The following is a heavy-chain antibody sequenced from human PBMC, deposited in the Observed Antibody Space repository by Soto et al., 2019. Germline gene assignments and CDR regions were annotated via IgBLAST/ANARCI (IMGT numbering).Heavy chain of an antibody. Sequence: QVQLVQSGAEVKKPGASVKVSCKASGYTFTGYYMHWVRQAPGQGPEWMGWINPNSGGTTYAQKFKGRVTVTRDTSISTAYMELSSLRSDDTAVYYCARGLSSSLDYWGQGTLVTVSS. CDR2: INPNSGGT. J-gene: IGHJ4*02. D-gene: IGHD6-6*01. CDR3: ARGLSSSLDY. CDR1: GYTFTGYY. V-gene: IGHV1-2*02.